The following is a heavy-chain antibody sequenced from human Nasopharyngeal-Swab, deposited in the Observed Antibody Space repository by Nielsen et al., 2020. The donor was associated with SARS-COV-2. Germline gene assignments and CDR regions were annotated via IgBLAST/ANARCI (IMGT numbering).Heavy chain of an antibody. V-gene: IGHV4-4*07. CDR1: GCSFENYH. Sequence: LSCTVSGCSFENYHWTWIRQSAGEGLEWMGDFYGIGATNYNPSLKSRIFMSVDPSKNQFSLTLRSVTAADTAVYYCARDPFRIFGVAYGLDVWGQGTTVTVSS. D-gene: IGHD3-3*02. J-gene: IGHJ6*02. CDR2: FYGIGAT. CDR3: ARDPFRIFGVAYGLDV.